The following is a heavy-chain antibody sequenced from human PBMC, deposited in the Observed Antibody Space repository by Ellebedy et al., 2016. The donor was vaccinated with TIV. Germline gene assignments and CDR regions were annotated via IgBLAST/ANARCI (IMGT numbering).Heavy chain of an antibody. V-gene: IGHV3-74*01. Sequence: GGSLRLSCAASGFTFSYYWMHWVRQAPGKGLVWVSRISRDGDITNYADSVKGRFTISRDNSKNTLYLQMNSLRAEDTAVYYCARGVGSGWFDHWGQGTLVTVSS. J-gene: IGHJ5*02. CDR3: ARGVGSGWFDH. D-gene: IGHD2-15*01. CDR1: GFTFSYYW. CDR2: ISRDGDIT.